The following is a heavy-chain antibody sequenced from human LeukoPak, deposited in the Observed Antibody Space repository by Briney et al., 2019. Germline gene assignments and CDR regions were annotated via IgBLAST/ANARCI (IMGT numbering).Heavy chain of an antibody. V-gene: IGHV3-48*01. CDR2: ISSSSSTI. Sequence: GGSLRLSCAASGFTFSSYSMNWVRQAPGKGLEWVSYISSSSSTIYYADSVKGRFTISRDNAKNSLYLQMNSLRAEDTAVHYCARDIPTSPLDAFDIWGQGTMVTVSS. CDR1: GFTFSSYS. D-gene: IGHD2-21*01. CDR3: ARDIPTSPLDAFDI. J-gene: IGHJ3*02.